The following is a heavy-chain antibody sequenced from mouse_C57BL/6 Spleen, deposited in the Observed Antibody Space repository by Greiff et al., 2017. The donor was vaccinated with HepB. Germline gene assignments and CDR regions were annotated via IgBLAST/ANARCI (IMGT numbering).Heavy chain of an antibody. CDR3: ARTIYYGYDGFAY. CDR2: IHPNSGST. V-gene: IGHV1-64*01. Sequence: QVQLKESGAELVKPGASVKLSCKASGYTFTSYWMHWVKQRPGQGLEWIGMIHPNSGSTNYNEKFKSKATLTVDKSSSTAYMQLSSLTSEDSAVYYCARTIYYGYDGFAYWGQGTLVTVSA. D-gene: IGHD2-2*01. CDR1: GYTFTSYW. J-gene: IGHJ3*01.